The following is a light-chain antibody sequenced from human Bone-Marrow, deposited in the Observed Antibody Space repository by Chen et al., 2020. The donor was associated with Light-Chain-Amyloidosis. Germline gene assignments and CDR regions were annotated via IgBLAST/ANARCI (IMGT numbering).Light chain of an antibody. CDR1: TSNIGAGFG. V-gene: IGLV1-40*01. J-gene: IGLJ3*02. CDR3: QVWDRSSDRPV. Sequence: QSVLTQPPSVSGAPGQSVTISCTGSTSNIGAGFGINWYQQLPGIAPKLLISGNNNRPSGVPDRFSGSNSGNTATLTISRVEAGDEADYYCQVWDRSSDRPVFGGGTKLTVL. CDR2: GNN.